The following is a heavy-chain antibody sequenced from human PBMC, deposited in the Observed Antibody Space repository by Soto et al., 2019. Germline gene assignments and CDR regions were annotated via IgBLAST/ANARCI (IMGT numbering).Heavy chain of an antibody. CDR2: ISYDGSNK. J-gene: IGHJ6*02. Sequence: GGSLRLSCAASGLTFSSYAMHWVRQAPGKGLEWVAVISYDGSNKYYADSVKGRFTISRDNSKNTLYLQMNSLRAEDTAVYYCAREPNYYGMDVWGQGTTVTVSS. CDR1: GLTFSSYA. CDR3: AREPNYYGMDV. V-gene: IGHV3-30-3*01.